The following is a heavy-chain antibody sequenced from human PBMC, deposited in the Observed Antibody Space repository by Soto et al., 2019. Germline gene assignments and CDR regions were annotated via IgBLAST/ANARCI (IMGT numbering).Heavy chain of an antibody. Sequence: EVQLVEPGGDLIQPGGSLRLSCAASGVSVTASNMNWVRQAPGKGLEWVSVIFRADETYYADSVRGRFTISRDNSKNTVYLQMDSLRTEDTALYYCARGGFDWGQGTLVTVSS. V-gene: IGHV3-53*01. D-gene: IGHD3-16*01. CDR1: GVSVTASN. J-gene: IGHJ4*02. CDR2: IFRADET. CDR3: ARGGFD.